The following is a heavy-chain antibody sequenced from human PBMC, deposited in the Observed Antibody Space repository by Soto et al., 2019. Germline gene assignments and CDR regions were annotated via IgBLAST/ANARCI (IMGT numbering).Heavy chain of an antibody. CDR3: AKGSYCGGDCYIFDY. D-gene: IGHD2-21*02. Sequence: GGSLRLSCAASGFTFSSYAMSWVRQAPGKGPEWVSAISGSGGSTYYADSVKGRFTISRDNSKNTLYLQMNSLRAEDTAVYYCAKGSYCGGDCYIFDYWGQGTLVTVSS. V-gene: IGHV3-23*01. CDR1: GFTFSSYA. J-gene: IGHJ4*02. CDR2: ISGSGGST.